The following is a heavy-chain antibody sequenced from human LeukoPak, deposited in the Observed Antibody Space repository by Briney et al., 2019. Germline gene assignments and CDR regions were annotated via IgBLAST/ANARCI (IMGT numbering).Heavy chain of an antibody. CDR1: GSTFTIYG. CDR3: AGARTVADYSYGMDV. J-gene: IGHJ6*02. CDR2: ISAYNGNT. Sequence: ASVTLSFKASGSTFTIYGISLVRQAPGQGHGRMGWISAYNGNTNYSQNPQGRVTMTTDTTTSTAYMELMSLRTDDTAVYYCAGARTVADYSYGMDVWGQGTTVTVSS. D-gene: IGHD4-23*01. V-gene: IGHV1-18*01.